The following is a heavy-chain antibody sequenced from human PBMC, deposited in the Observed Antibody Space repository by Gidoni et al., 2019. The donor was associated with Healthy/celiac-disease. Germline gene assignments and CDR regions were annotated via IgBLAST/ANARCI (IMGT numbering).Heavy chain of an antibody. CDR3: ARAFVVVPAAMPDY. CDR2: ISSSISYI. V-gene: IGHV3-21*02. J-gene: IGHJ4*02. D-gene: IGHD2-2*01. CDR1: GFTFSSYT. Sequence: EVQLVESGGGLVKPGGSLRLSCAVPGFTFSSYTMNWVRQAPGKGLEWVSSISSSISYIYYADSVKGRFTISRDNDKNSLYLQMNSLRAEDTAVYYCARAFVVVPAAMPDYWGQGTLVTVSS.